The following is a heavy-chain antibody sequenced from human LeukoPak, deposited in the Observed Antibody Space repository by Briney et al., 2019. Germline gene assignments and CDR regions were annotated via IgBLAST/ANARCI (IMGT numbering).Heavy chain of an antibody. CDR3: ARELMDDYVWGSYRPIDY. D-gene: IGHD3-16*02. V-gene: IGHV4-30-4*08. Sequence: SQTLSLTCTVSGGSISSGDYYWSWIRQPPGKGLEWIGYIYYSGSTYYNPSLKSRVTISVDTSKNQFSLKLSSVTAADTAVYYCARELMDDYVWGSYRPIDYWGQGTLVTVSS. CDR1: GGSISSGDYY. J-gene: IGHJ4*02. CDR2: IYYSGST.